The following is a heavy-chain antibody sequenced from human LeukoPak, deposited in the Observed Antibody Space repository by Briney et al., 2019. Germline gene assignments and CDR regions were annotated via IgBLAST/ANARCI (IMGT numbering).Heavy chain of an antibody. Sequence: TGGSLRLSCAASGFTFSSYAMSWVRQAPGKGLEWVSAISGSGGSTYYADSVKGRFTISRDNSKNTLYLQMNSLRAEDTAVYYCAKQPTYYYGSGSSPYFDYWGQGTLVTVSS. D-gene: IGHD3-10*01. CDR1: GFTFSSYA. V-gene: IGHV3-23*01. CDR2: ISGSGGST. CDR3: AKQPTYYYGSGSSPYFDY. J-gene: IGHJ4*02.